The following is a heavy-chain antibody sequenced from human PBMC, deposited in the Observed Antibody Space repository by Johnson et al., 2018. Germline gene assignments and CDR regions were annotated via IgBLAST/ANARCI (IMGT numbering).Heavy chain of an antibody. CDR3: ASKVVAATFDAFDI. D-gene: IGHD2-15*01. CDR1: GGTFSSYA. CDR2: SIPIFGTA. V-gene: IGHV1-69*01. Sequence: QVQLVESGAEVKKPGSSVKVSCKASGGTFSSYAISWVRQAPGQGLEWMGGSIPIFGTANYAQKFQGRVTITADESTSTAYMELSSLRSEDTAVYYCASKVVAATFDAFDIWGQGTMVTVSS. J-gene: IGHJ3*02.